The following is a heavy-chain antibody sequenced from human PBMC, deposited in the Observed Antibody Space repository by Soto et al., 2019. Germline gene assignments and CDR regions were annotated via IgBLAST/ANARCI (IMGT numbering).Heavy chain of an antibody. D-gene: IGHD2-21*01. V-gene: IGHV5-51*01. CDR2: IYPGDSET. Sequence: GSLKISCQGSGYTFSTSWIAWVRQMSGKGLEWMGFIYPGDSETRYNPSFQGQVTISADTSINTAYLQWSTLKASDTAMYFCARQGEYCSGDYCFTDFWGQGTLVTVSS. CDR3: ARQGEYCSGDYCFTDF. CDR1: GYTFSTSW. J-gene: IGHJ4*02.